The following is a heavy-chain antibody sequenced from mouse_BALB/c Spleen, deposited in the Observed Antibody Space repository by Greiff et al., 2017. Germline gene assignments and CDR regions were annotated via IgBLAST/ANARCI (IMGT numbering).Heavy chain of an antibody. CDR3: ARADITTATYAMDY. D-gene: IGHD1-2*01. V-gene: IGHV5-4*02. CDR2: ISDGGSYT. Sequence: EVKLMESGGGLVKPGGSLKLSCAASGFTFSDYYMYWVRQTPEKRLEWVATISDGGSYTYYPDSVKGRFTISRDNAKNNLYLQMSSLKSEDTAMYYCARADITTATYAMDYWGQGTSVTVSS. CDR1: GFTFSDYY. J-gene: IGHJ4*01.